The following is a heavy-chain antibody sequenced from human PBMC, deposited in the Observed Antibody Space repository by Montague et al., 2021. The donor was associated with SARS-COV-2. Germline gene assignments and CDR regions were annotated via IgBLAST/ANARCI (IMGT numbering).Heavy chain of an antibody. D-gene: IGHD6-13*01. J-gene: IGHJ3*02. CDR3: ASSYQQLAFDAFDI. CDR1: GFTFSSYA. V-gene: IGHV3-30-3*01. CDR2: ISYDGSNK. Sequence: SLRLSCAASGFTFSSYATHWVRQAPGKGLEWVAVISYDGSNKYYADSVKGRFTISRDNSKNTLYLQMNSLRAEDTAVYYCASSYQQLAFDAFDIWGQGTMVTVSS.